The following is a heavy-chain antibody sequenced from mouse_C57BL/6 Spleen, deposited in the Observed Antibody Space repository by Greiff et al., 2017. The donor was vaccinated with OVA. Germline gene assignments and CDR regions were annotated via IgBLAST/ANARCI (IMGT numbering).Heavy chain of an antibody. J-gene: IGHJ1*03. CDR3: PKNIYFGDSESV. V-gene: IGHV1-55*01. CDR1: GYTFTSYW. D-gene: IGHD2-13*01. CDR2: IYPGSGSA. Sequence: VQLQQPGAEFVKPGVSVKMSCKASGYTFTSYWITWVKQRPGQGLEWIGDIYPGSGSANNKEKFKGKATLTVDTSSSTANMQLSSLTSEDPAVYFCPKNIYFGDSESVGGTGTTFTV.